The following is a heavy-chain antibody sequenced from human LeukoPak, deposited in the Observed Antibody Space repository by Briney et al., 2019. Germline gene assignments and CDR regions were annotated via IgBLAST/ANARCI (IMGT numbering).Heavy chain of an antibody. CDR1: GYTFTSYG. CDR2: ISAYNGNT. Sequence: ASVKVSCKASGYTFTSYGISWVRQAPGEGLGRMGWISAYNGNTNFAQKLQGRVTMTTDTSTSTAYMELRSLRSDDTSVYYCARGNDYSNHEFDYWGQGTLVTVSS. D-gene: IGHD4-11*01. V-gene: IGHV1-18*01. CDR3: ARGNDYSNHEFDY. J-gene: IGHJ4*02.